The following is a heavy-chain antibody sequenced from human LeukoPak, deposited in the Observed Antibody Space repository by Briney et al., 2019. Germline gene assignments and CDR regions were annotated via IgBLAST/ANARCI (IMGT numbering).Heavy chain of an antibody. CDR3: AREYCSSTSCYFDY. CDR2: IYYSGST. CDR1: GGSISSYY. D-gene: IGHD2-2*01. V-gene: IGHV4-59*13. J-gene: IGHJ4*02. Sequence: SESLSLTCTVSGGSISSYYWSWIRPSPGKGLGWIGYIYYSGSTNYNPSLKSRVTISVATSKNQFSLKLSSVTAADTAVYYCAREYCSSTSCYFDYWGQGTLVTVSS.